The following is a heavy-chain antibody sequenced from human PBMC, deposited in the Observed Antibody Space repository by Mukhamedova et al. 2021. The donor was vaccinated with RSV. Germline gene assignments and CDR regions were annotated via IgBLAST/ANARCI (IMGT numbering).Heavy chain of an antibody. CDR2: IYYSGST. V-gene: IGHV4-59*01. Sequence: IRQPPGKGLEWIGYIYYSGSTNYNPSLKSRVTISVDTSKNQFSLKLSSVTAADTAVYYCARDFKGGLPSTWGQGTLVTVSS. D-gene: IGHD1-26*01. J-gene: IGHJ5*02. CDR3: ARDFKGGLPST.